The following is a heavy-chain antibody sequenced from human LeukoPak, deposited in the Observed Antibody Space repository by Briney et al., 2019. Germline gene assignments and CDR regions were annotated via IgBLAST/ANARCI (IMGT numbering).Heavy chain of an antibody. CDR2: IFTSGTT. Sequence: SETLSLTCTVSGGSIRSYYWSWIRQPAGKGLEWIGRIFTSGTTDYNPSLKSRVTMSVDTSKNQFSLKLSSVTAADTAVYYCARSYGINDAFDIWGQGTRVTVSS. V-gene: IGHV4-4*07. CDR3: ARSYGINDAFDI. D-gene: IGHD2-8*01. CDR1: GGSIRSYY. J-gene: IGHJ3*02.